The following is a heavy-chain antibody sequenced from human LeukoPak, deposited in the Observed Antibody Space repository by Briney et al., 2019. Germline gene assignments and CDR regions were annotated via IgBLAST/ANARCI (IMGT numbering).Heavy chain of an antibody. CDR1: GGSISSGGYS. CDR3: ARARRRRGGRFDY. Sequence: SQTLSLTCTVSGGSISSGGYSWSWIRQHPGKGLEWIGYIYYSGSTYYNPSLKSRVTISVDTSKNQFSLKLSSVTAADTAVYYCARARRRRGGRFDYWGQGTLVTVSS. D-gene: IGHD2-15*01. J-gene: IGHJ4*02. V-gene: IGHV4-31*03. CDR2: IYYSGST.